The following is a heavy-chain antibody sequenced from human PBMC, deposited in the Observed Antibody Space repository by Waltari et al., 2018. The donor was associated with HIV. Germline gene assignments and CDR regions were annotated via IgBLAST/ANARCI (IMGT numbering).Heavy chain of an antibody. V-gene: IGHV4-34*01. J-gene: IGHJ6*02. CDR3: ARGPGILTIFGVVTHYYYYYGMDV. Sequence: QVQLQQWGAGLLKPSETLSLTCAVYGGSFSGYYWSWIRQPPGKGLEWIGEINHSGSTNYNPSLKSRVTISVDTSKNQFSLKLSSVTAADTAVYYCARGPGILTIFGVVTHYYYYYGMDVWGQGTTVTVSS. CDR2: INHSGST. D-gene: IGHD3-3*01. CDR1: GGSFSGYY.